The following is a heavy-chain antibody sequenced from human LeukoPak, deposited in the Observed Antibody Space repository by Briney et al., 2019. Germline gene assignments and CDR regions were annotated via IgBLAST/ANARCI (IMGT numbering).Heavy chain of an antibody. V-gene: IGHV1-18*01. CDR1: GYTFTSYG. D-gene: IGHD3-9*01. J-gene: IGHJ3*02. CDR3: AREGLRYFDWLFDDAFDI. CDR2: ISAYNGST. Sequence: ASVKVSCKASGYTFTSYGISWVRQAPGQGLEWMGWISAYNGSTNYAQKLQGRVTMTTDTSTSTAYMELRSLRSDDTAVYYCAREGLRYFDWLFDDAFDIWGQGTMVTVSS.